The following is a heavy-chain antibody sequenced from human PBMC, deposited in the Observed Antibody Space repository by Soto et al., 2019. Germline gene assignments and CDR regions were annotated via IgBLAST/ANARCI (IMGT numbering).Heavy chain of an antibody. CDR3: VRENYYYGMDV. CDR1: GFTVSTDW. V-gene: IGHV3-66*01. Sequence: EVQLVESGGGLVQPGGSLRLSCAASGFTVSTDWMYWVRQAPGKGLEWVSVIRGGGNTFYADSVEGRFTISRDNSKNTVYLQMNSLSAEDTAVYYCVRENYYYGMDVWGQGPTVSVSS. J-gene: IGHJ6*02. CDR2: IRGGGNT.